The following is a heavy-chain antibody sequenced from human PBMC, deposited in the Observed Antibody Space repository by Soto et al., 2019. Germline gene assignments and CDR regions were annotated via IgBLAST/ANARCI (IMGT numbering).Heavy chain of an antibody. Sequence: SETLSLTCAVYGGSFSGYYWSWIRQPPGKGLEWIGEINHSGSTNCNPSLKSRVTISVDTSRNQFSLKLSSVTAADTAVYYCARASSWYYYYGMDVWGQGTTVTVSS. CDR3: ARASSWYYYYGMDV. D-gene: IGHD6-13*01. CDR1: GGSFSGYY. V-gene: IGHV4-34*01. CDR2: INHSGST. J-gene: IGHJ6*02.